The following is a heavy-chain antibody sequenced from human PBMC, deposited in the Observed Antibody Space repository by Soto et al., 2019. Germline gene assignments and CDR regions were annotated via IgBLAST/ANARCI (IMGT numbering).Heavy chain of an antibody. V-gene: IGHV4-4*09. CDR1: GGSMNCYY. CDR3: ARRVATPGTDNDL. CDR2: IYLSGST. D-gene: IGHD6-13*01. J-gene: IGHJ4*02. Sequence: SETLSLTCSVSGGSMNCYYWSWIRQTAGQGLEWLGFIYLSGSTRYKPSLMSRLPISLDKSKRQFSMSLSSVTAADTAVYFGARRVATPGTDNDLWGQVPLGTV.